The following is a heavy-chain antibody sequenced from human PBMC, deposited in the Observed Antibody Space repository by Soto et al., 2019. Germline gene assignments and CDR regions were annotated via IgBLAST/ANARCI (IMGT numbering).Heavy chain of an antibody. J-gene: IGHJ4*02. V-gene: IGHV4-4*02. CDR1: NGSISSSNW. Sequence: QVQLQESGPGLVKPSGTLSLTCAVSNGSISSSNWWSWVRQPPGKGLEWIGEIYHSGSTNYNPSLKSRVTISVDKSKNQLSLKLSSVTAADTALYYCARFTVVPAANIFDYWGQGTLVTVSS. CDR2: IYHSGST. D-gene: IGHD2-2*01. CDR3: ARFTVVPAANIFDY.